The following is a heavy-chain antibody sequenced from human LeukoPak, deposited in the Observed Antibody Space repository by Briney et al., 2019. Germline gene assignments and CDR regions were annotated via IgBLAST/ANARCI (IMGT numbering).Heavy chain of an antibody. V-gene: IGHV3-43*01. CDR2: ISWDGGST. CDR3: AKGQLPHTAMVGYYFDY. CDR1: GFTFDDYT. D-gene: IGHD5-18*01. Sequence: GRSLRLSCAASGFTFDDYTMHWVRQAPGKGLEWVSLISWDGGSTYYADSVKGRFTISRDNSKNSLYLQMNSLRTEDTALYYCAKGQLPHTAMVGYYFDYWGQGTLVTVSS. J-gene: IGHJ4*02.